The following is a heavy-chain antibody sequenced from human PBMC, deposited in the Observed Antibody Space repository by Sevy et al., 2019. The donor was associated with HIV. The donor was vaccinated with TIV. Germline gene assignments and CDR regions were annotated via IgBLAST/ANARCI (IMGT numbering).Heavy chain of an antibody. J-gene: IGHJ3*02. CDR2: INPNTSDT. D-gene: IGHD2-21*02. CDR3: ASEFSAVTSIPSDAFDI. V-gene: IGHV1-2*02. CDR1: GYSFTGYY. Sequence: ASVKVSCKASGYSFTGYYMNWVRQAPGQGLEWMGWINPNTSDTTYSEKFEGRVTMTGHSSLSTAYLELSGLRSDDTAFYYCASEFSAVTSIPSDAFDIWGQGTLVTVSS.